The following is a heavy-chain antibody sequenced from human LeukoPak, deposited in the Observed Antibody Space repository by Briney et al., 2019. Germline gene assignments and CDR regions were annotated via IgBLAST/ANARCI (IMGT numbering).Heavy chain of an antibody. J-gene: IGHJ5*02. CDR2: IHPNSGAT. CDR3: ARAPRTSYNWFDP. Sequence: ASVKVSCKASGYTFTGYYLHWVRQAPGQGLEWMGRIHPNSGATNSAQKFQGKVTMTRDTSITTAYMELSRLTSDDTAVYYCARAPRTSYNWFDPWGQGTLVTVSS. CDR1: GYTFTGYY. V-gene: IGHV1-2*06. D-gene: IGHD2-2*01.